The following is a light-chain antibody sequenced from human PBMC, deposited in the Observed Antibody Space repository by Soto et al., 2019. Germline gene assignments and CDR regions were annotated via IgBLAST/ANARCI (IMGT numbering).Light chain of an antibody. J-gene: IGKJ4*01. Sequence: DIQMTQSPSTLSASVEDRVIITCRASQSISNHLNWYQQKPGKAPKLLIYAASSLQSGVPSRFSGSGSGTDFTLTISSLQPEDFATYYCQQSYSTPPTFGGGTKVDI. CDR3: QQSYSTPPT. V-gene: IGKV1-39*01. CDR1: QSISNH. CDR2: AAS.